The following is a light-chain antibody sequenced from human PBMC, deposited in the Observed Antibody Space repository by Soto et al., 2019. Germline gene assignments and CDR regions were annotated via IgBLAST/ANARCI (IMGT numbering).Light chain of an antibody. CDR1: SSDVGAYNS. J-gene: IGLJ1*01. CDR3: TSYTSSSTHDYV. CDR2: DVS. Sequence: QSALTQPASVSGSPGQSITISCTGTSSDVGAYNSVSWYQQHPGKAPKLMIYDVSNRPSGVSNRFSGSKSGNTASLTISGLQAEEEADYYCTSYTSSSTHDYVFGTGTKVTVL. V-gene: IGLV2-14*01.